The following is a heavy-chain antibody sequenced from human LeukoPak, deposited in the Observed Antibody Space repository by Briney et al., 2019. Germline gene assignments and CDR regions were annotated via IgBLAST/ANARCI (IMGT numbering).Heavy chain of an antibody. J-gene: IGHJ4*02. Sequence: GGSPRLSCAAPGFTFTSYAMSSVPQAPGRGLEWVSAVSGSGGSTYYADSVKGRFTISRDNSNNTLYLQMNSLRAEDTAVYYCAKDPVAGTTSHFFHYWGQGTPVTVSS. CDR1: GFTFTSYA. D-gene: IGHD6-19*01. CDR3: AKDPVAGTTSHFFHY. CDR2: VSGSGGST. V-gene: IGHV3-23*01.